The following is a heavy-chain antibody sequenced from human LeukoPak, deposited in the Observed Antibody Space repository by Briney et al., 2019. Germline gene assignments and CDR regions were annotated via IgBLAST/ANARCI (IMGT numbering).Heavy chain of an antibody. CDR1: GLSFINYA. J-gene: IGHJ4*02. D-gene: IGHD6-13*01. V-gene: IGHV3-23*01. CDR3: ARGPLIAAAGTW. CDR2: INSGSAGST. Sequence: PGGSLRLSCVASGLSFINYAMTWVRQAPGKGLERVSSINSGSAGSTSYADPVRGRSTISRDNSKNTLYLQMNNLRADDTAVYYCARGPLIAAAGTWWGQGTLVTVSS.